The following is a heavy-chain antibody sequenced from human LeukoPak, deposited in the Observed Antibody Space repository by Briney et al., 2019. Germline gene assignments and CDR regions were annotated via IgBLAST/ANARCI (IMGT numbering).Heavy chain of an antibody. J-gene: IGHJ4*02. Sequence: PGGSLRLSCAASGSTFSDYYMSWIRQAPGKGLEWVSYISSSGSTIYYADSVKGRFTISRDNAKNSLYLQMNSLRAEDTAVYYCARARLAAAVPFDYWGQGTLVTVSS. CDR1: GSTFSDYY. CDR2: ISSSGSTI. CDR3: ARARLAAAVPFDY. D-gene: IGHD6-13*01. V-gene: IGHV3-11*01.